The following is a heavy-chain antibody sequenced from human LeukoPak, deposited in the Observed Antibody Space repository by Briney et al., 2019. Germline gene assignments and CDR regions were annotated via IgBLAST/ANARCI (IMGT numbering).Heavy chain of an antibody. J-gene: IGHJ4*02. CDR3: ARRYFDY. CDR1: GFPFNAYW. CDR2: IRQDGDTK. Sequence: GGSLRLSCAASGFPFNAYWMTWVRQAPGKGLEWVANIRQDGDTKYYVDSVKGRFIISRDNAKNALYLQMSSLRAEDTAIYYCARRYFDYWGQGTLVTVSS. V-gene: IGHV3-7*03.